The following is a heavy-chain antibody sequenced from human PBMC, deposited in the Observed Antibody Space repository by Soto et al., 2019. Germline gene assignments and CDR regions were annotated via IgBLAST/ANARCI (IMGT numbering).Heavy chain of an antibody. CDR2: NYYSGIT. D-gene: IGHD6-6*01. Sequence: QVQLQESGPGLVKPSQTLSLTCTVSGGSISSGGYYWTWIRQHPGKGLEWFGYNYYSGITYYNPSLKSRVTISLDTSKNQFSLKLSSVTAADTAVYYCARGSSIAGLYYGMDVWGQGTTVTVSS. CDR3: ARGSSIAGLYYGMDV. CDR1: GGSISSGGYY. J-gene: IGHJ6*02. V-gene: IGHV4-31*03.